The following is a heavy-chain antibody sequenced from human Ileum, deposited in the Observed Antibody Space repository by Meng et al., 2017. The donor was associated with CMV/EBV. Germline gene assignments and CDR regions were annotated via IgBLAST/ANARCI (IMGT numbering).Heavy chain of an antibody. V-gene: IGHV3-9*01. J-gene: IGHJ5*02. CDR1: GFAFSESG. D-gene: IGHD2-2*01. CDR2: ISWTSGST. Sequence: SLRLSCVASGFAFSESGRHWIRQSPGKGLEGVAGISWTSGSTGYADSVRGRFTISRDNAKNSLYLQMNSLRLEDTALYYCAKDLSKYAALPMDLWGQGTPVTVS. CDR3: AKDLSKYAALPMDL.